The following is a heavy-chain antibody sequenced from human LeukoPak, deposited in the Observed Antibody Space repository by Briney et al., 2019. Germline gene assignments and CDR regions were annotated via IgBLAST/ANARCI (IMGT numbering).Heavy chain of an antibody. CDR2: ISYDGSNK. CDR1: GFTFSSYW. V-gene: IGHV3-30*18. D-gene: IGHD3-22*01. Sequence: GGSLRLSCAASGFTFSSYWMHWVRQAPGKGLEWVAVISYDGSNKYYADSVKGRFTISRDNSKNTLYLQMNSLRAEDTAVYYCAKALYYDSSGYYSLFDYWGQGTLVTVSS. J-gene: IGHJ4*02. CDR3: AKALYYDSSGYYSLFDY.